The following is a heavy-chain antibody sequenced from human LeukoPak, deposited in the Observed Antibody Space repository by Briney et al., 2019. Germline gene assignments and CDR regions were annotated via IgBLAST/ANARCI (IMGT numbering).Heavy chain of an antibody. J-gene: IGHJ4*02. CDR1: GFTFSSYA. Sequence: SGGPLRLSCAASGFTFSSYAMSWVRQAPRKGLEWVSAISGSGGSTYYADSVKGRFTISRDNSKNTLYLQMNSLRAEDTAVYYCAKDLLYGGNSDYWGQGTLVTVSS. V-gene: IGHV3-23*01. CDR2: ISGSGGST. CDR3: AKDLLYGGNSDY. D-gene: IGHD4-23*01.